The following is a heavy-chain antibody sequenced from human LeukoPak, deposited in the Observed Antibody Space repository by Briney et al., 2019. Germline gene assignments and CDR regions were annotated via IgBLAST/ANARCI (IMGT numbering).Heavy chain of an antibody. V-gene: IGHV4-38-2*02. CDR2: IYHSGST. Sequence: SETLSLTCTVSGYSISSGYYWGWIRQPPGKGLEWIGSIYHSGSTYYNPSLKSRVTISVDTSKNQFSLKLSSVTAADTAVYYCAIRTGSGSYRNDYWGQGTLVTVSS. D-gene: IGHD3-10*01. J-gene: IGHJ4*02. CDR1: GYSISSGYY. CDR3: AIRTGSGSYRNDY.